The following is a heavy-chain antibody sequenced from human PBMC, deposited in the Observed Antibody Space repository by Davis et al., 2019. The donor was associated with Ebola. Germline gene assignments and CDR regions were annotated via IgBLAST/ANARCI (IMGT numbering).Heavy chain of an antibody. Sequence: PGGSLRLSCAASGFTFSSYAMSWVRQAPGKGLEWVSAISGSGGSTYYADSVKGRFTISRDNSKNTLYLQMNSLRAEDTAVYYCARFVSATYGMDVWGQGTTVTVSS. V-gene: IGHV3-23*01. CDR2: ISGSGGST. D-gene: IGHD2-2*01. J-gene: IGHJ6*02. CDR3: ARFVSATYGMDV. CDR1: GFTFSSYA.